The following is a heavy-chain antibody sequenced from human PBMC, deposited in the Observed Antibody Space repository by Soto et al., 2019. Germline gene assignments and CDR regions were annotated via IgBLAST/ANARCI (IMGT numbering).Heavy chain of an antibody. J-gene: IGHJ4*02. CDR1: GFTFDDYA. CDR3: ATLHYYDSSGYYRPLDY. V-gene: IGHV3-9*01. D-gene: IGHD3-22*01. CDR2: ISWNSGSI. Sequence: EVQLVESGGGLVQPGRSLRLSCAASGFTFDDYAMHWVRQAPGKGLEWVSGISWNSGSIGYADSVKGRFTISRDNAKNSLYLQMNSLRAEDTALYYCATLHYYDSSGYYRPLDYWGQGTLVTVSS.